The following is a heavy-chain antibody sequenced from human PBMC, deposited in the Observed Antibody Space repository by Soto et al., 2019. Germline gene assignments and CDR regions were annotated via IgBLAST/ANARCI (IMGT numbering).Heavy chain of an antibody. D-gene: IGHD3-10*01. CDR2: VYSSGST. Sequence: PSKILSGTCTVLGGSISNYIWTWIAQTPGKGLEWIAYVYSSGSTNFNPSLKSRSSISLDTSKSQFSLRLTSVTAADTAVYYCARTIRMLRVVYAYYAMDVWGQGTTVTVSS. V-gene: IGHV4-59*01. J-gene: IGHJ6*02. CDR1: GGSISNYI. CDR3: ARTIRMLRVVYAYYAMDV.